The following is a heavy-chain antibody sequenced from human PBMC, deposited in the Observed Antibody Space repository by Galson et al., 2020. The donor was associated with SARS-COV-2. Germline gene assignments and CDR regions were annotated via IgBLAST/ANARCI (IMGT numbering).Heavy chain of an antibody. J-gene: IGHJ4*02. CDR1: GFTFSSYG. V-gene: IGHV3-30*18. D-gene: IGHD5-12*01. CDR3: AKGPGLRKALDY. Sequence: GGSLRLSCAASGFTFSSYGMHWVRQAPGKGLEWVAVISYDGSNKYYADSVKGRFTISRDNSKNTLYLQMNSLRAEDTAVYYCAKGPGLRKALDYWGQGTLVTVSS. CDR2: ISYDGSNK.